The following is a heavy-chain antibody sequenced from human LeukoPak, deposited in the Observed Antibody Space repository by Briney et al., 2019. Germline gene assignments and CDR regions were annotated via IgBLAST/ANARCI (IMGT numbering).Heavy chain of an antibody. V-gene: IGHV3-30*02. D-gene: IGHD3-3*01. Sequence: PGGSLRLSCAASGFTFSSYGMHWVRQAPGKGLEWVAFIRYDGSNKYYADSVKARFTISRDNSQNTVSLQLNNLRIEDTALYYCAKTSLSDPSGHYYYMGVWGKGTTVTVSS. CDR2: IRYDGSNK. CDR3: AKTSLSDPSGHYYYMGV. J-gene: IGHJ6*03. CDR1: GFTFSSYG.